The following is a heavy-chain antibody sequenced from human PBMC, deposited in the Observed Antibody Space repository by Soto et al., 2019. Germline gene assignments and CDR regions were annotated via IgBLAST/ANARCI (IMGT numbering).Heavy chain of an antibody. CDR3: ARGGGYDFWSGYYPNYYYYGMDV. CDR1: GYTFTSYD. CDR2: MNPNSGNT. V-gene: IGHV1-8*01. D-gene: IGHD3-3*01. Sequence: GASVKVSCKASGYTFTSYDINCVRQATGQGLEWMGWMNPNSGNTGYAQKFQGRVTMTRNTSISTAYMELSSLRSEDTAVYYCARGGGYDFWSGYYPNYYYYGMDVWGQGTTVTVSS. J-gene: IGHJ6*02.